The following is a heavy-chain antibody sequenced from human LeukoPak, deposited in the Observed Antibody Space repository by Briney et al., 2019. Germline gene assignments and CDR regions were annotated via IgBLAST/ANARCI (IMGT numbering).Heavy chain of an antibody. V-gene: IGHV3-21*01. CDR1: GFTFSSYS. CDR3: ARDFDMGITPGDDFDF. Sequence: GGSLRLSCAASGFTFSSYSMNWVRQAPGKGLEWVSSISSSSSYIYYADSVKGRFTISRDNARNTVFLQMNSLRAEDTAVYYCARDFDMGITPGDDFDFWGQGTLVTVSS. J-gene: IGHJ4*02. D-gene: IGHD3-9*01. CDR2: ISSSSSYI.